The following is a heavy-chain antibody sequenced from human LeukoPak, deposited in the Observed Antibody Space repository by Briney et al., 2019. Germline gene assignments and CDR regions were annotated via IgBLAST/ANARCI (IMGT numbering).Heavy chain of an antibody. Sequence: ASVYVSRSPSGYTFTVYYMHWVRQAPGQGLGWVGWITPNSGGRNYAPKLQSRVTMTRDTSISTAYMELRRLRSDDTAVYYCARDPIAAAGTGDYWGPRTLVTVSS. D-gene: IGHD6-13*01. CDR2: ITPNSGGR. V-gene: IGHV1-2*02. CDR1: GYTFTVYY. CDR3: ARDPIAAAGTGDY. J-gene: IGHJ4*02.